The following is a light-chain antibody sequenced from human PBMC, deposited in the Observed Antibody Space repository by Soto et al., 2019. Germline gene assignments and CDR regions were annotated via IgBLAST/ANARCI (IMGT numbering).Light chain of an antibody. CDR2: GAS. J-gene: IGKJ4*01. CDR1: QSVSSSY. V-gene: IGKV3-20*01. CDR3: QQYGRQLT. Sequence: EIVLTQSPGTLSLSPGERATLSCRASQSVSSSYLAWYQQKPGQAPRLLIYGASSRATGIPDRFSGSGSGTDFTLTISRLEPEDFAVYDCQQYGRQLTFGGGNKVEIK.